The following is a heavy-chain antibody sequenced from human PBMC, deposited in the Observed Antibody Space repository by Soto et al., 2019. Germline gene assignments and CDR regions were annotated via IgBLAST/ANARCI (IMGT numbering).Heavy chain of an antibody. CDR1: GFTLSGFD. CDR3: TRRSCTSGCSYSDFDH. J-gene: IGHJ4*02. Sequence: EVQLVESGGGLVQPGGSLKLSCAASGFTLSGFDIHWVRQASGAGLEWVGRIKTKVESYATGVAASVQGRFTISRDDSKYTAYREMNSLISEDTAVYYCTRRSCTSGCSYSDFDHWGQGALVTVSS. CDR2: IKTKVESYAT. D-gene: IGHD2-15*01. V-gene: IGHV3-73*01.